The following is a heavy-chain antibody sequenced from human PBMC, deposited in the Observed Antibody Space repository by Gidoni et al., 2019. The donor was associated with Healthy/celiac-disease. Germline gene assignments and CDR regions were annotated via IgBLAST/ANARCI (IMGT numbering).Heavy chain of an antibody. CDR3: ARMAPLDSTYYDFWSGSDGMDV. J-gene: IGHJ6*02. Sequence: QVQLVQSGAEVKKPGASVKVSCKASGYTFTSYYMHWVRQAPAQGMEWMGIINPSGGSTSYAQKFQGRVTMTRDTSTSTVYMELSSLRSEDTAVYYCARMAPLDSTYYDFWSGSDGMDVWGQGTTVTVSS. CDR1: GYTFTSYY. D-gene: IGHD3-3*01. V-gene: IGHV1-46*01. CDR2: INPSGGST.